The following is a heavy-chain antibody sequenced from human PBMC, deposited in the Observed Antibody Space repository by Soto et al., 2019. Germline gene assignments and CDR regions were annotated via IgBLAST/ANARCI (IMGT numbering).Heavy chain of an antibody. J-gene: IGHJ5*02. CDR2: IYYSGST. V-gene: IGHV4-39*01. D-gene: IGHD6-13*01. CDR1: GGSISSSSYY. Sequence: SQTLSLTCTVSGGSISSSSYYWGWIRQPPGKGLEWIGSIYYSGSTYYNPSLKSRVTISVDTSKNQFSLKLSSVTAADTAVYYCAGFIESSSWYPNWFDPWGQGTLVTVSS. CDR3: AGFIESSSWYPNWFDP.